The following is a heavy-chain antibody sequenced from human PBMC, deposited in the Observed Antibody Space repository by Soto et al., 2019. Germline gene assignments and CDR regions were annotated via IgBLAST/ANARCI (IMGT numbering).Heavy chain of an antibody. V-gene: IGHV4-39*01. J-gene: IGHJ4*02. D-gene: IGHD3-3*01. CDR1: GGSISSSSYY. CDR2: IYYSGST. CDR3: AGHGGDYDFPVDY. Sequence: QLQLQESGPGLVKPSETLSLTCTVSGGSISSSSYYWGWIRQPPGKGLEWIGSIYYSGSTYYNPTLKTRVTISVATSKNQFPLNLSSVTAAETAVYYCAGHGGDYDFPVDYWGQGTLVTVSS.